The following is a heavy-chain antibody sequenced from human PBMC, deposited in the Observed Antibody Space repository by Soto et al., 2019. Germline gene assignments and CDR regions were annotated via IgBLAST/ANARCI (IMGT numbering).Heavy chain of an antibody. CDR3: AREDVGELYFDY. D-gene: IGHD1-7*01. J-gene: IGHJ4*02. CDR1: GFTFINYS. V-gene: IGHV3-30*15. Sequence: WGAPRPSPAAPGFTFINYSFPRGPPAPGKGLEWVAIVSYDGISIYYADSVKGRFTISRDNSKTTLYLQMSSLRAEDTAVYYCAREDVGELYFDYWGQGTLVTVSS. CDR2: VSYDGISI.